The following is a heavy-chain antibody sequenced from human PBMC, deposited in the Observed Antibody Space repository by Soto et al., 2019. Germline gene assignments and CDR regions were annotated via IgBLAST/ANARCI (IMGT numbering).Heavy chain of an antibody. CDR2: IIPIFGTA. CDR3: ARDLQGIEVAGMGTFWFDS. V-gene: IGHV1-69*01. CDR1: GGTFSSYA. J-gene: IGHJ5*01. Sequence: QVQLVQSGAEVKKPGSSVKVSCKASGGTFSSYAISWVRQAPGQGLEWMGGIIPIFGTANYAQKFQGRVTITADESTSIVYMELSSRRSENTAVYYCARDLQGIEVAGMGTFWFDSWGQGTLVTVYS. D-gene: IGHD6-19*01.